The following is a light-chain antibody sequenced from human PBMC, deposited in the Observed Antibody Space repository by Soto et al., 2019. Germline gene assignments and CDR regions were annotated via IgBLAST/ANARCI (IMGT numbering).Light chain of an antibody. J-gene: IGKJ5*01. CDR2: DAF. CDR1: QNFYSTN. V-gene: IGKV3-11*01. CDR3: QQRSNWPGT. Sequence: EIVLTQSPGTLSLSPGARAPLSCRASQNFYSTNLAWYQQKPGQAPRLLIYDAFNRATGIPARFSGSGSGTDFTLTISSLEPEDFAIYYCQQRSNWPGTFGQGTRLE.